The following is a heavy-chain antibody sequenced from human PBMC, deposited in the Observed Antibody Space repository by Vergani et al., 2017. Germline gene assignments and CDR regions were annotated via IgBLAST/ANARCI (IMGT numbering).Heavy chain of an antibody. Sequence: EVQLVQSGAEVKKPGESLKISCKGSGYSFTSYWIGWVRQMPGKGLEWMGIIYPGDSDTRYSPSFQGQVTISADKSISTAYLQWSSLKASDTAMYYCARGMVTIFGVVTYYYYGMDVWGQGTTVTVSS. CDR3: ARGMVTIFGVVTYYYYGMDV. D-gene: IGHD3-3*01. V-gene: IGHV5-51*03. CDR2: IYPGDSDT. J-gene: IGHJ6*02. CDR1: GYSFTSYW.